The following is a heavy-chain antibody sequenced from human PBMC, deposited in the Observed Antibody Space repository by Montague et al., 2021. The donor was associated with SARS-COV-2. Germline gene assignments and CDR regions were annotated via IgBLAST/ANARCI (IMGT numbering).Heavy chain of an antibody. V-gene: IGHV4-61*02. J-gene: IGHJ6*02. CDR3: ARERSADYYDGSGYHSYKYGMDV. CDR2: IYTSGSS. Sequence: TLSLTCTVSGGSVSSGSYYWSWIRQPAGKGLEWIGRIYTSGSSNYNPSLKSRVTISVDTSKNQFSLKVSSVTAADTAVYYCARERSADYYDGSGYHSYKYGMDVWSQGTTVTVSS. D-gene: IGHD3-22*01. CDR1: GGSVSSGSYY.